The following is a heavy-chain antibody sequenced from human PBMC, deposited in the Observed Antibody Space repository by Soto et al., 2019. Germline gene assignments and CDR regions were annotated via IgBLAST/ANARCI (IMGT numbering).Heavy chain of an antibody. CDR1: DFTFNNYV. Sequence: EAQLLESGGGLVQPGGSLRLSCAASDFTFNNYVMNWVRQAPGKGLEWVTGISGSGTSTYFADSVKGRFTISRDNSKNTLFLQMNNLRVEDAAIYYCANRPRSSNFDVWGQGPTVTVSS. V-gene: IGHV3-23*01. CDR2: ISGSGTST. J-gene: IGHJ6*02. CDR3: ANRPRSSNFDV.